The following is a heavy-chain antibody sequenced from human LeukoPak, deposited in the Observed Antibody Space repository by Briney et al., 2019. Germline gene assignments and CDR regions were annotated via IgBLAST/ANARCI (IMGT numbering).Heavy chain of an antibody. CDR1: GGSINSGGYY. V-gene: IGHV4-31*03. CDR2: IYYSGST. CDR3: ARARGYCSGGRCYLVDY. Sequence: SETLSLTCTVSGGSINSGGYYWSWSRQHPGKGLEWIGYIYYSGSTNYNPSLKSRVTMSVDTAKNQFSLKVSSVTAADTAVYYCARARGYCSGGRCYLVDYWGQGTLVTVSS. D-gene: IGHD2-15*01. J-gene: IGHJ4*02.